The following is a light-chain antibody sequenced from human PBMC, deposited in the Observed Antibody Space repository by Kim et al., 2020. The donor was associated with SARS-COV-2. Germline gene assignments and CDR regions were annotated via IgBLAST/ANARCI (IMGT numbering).Light chain of an antibody. CDR1: QGIYSY. V-gene: IGKV1-NL1*01. CDR3: QQYYSVPWT. J-gene: IGKJ1*01. Sequence: AAVGDRVTITCRASQGIYSYLAWYQQKPGKAPKLLLYGVSRLQTGVSSTFSGSASGTEYTLTIHSLPPEDFATYYCQQYYSVPWTFGQGTKVDIK. CDR2: GVS.